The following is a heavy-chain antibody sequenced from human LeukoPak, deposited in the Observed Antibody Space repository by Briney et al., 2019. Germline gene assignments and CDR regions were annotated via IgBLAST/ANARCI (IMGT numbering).Heavy chain of an antibody. CDR2: MNPNSGNT. J-gene: IGHJ5*02. D-gene: IGHD2-2*01. CDR3: ARLYCSSTSCYFSRYHNWFDP. CDR1: GYTFTSYD. V-gene: IGHV1-8*01. Sequence: ASVTVSCKAPGYTFTSYDINWVRQATGQGLEWMGWMNPNSGNTGYAQKFQGRVTMTRNTSISTAYMELSSLRSEDTAVYYCARLYCSSTSCYFSRYHNWFDPWGQGTLVTVSS.